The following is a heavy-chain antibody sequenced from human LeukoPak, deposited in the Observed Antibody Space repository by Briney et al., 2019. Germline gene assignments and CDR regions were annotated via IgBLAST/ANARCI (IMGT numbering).Heavy chain of an antibody. CDR3: TTGTIF. Sequence: GGSLRLSCAASGFTFSNAWMSWVRQAPGKELEWVGRIKNKTDGGTTDYAASVKGRITLSRDDLKNTLYLQMNRLKTEDIDVYSCTTGTIFWGQGRLVTVSS. D-gene: IGHD3-3*01. J-gene: IGHJ4*02. CDR1: GFTFSNAW. CDR2: IKNKTDGGTT. V-gene: IGHV3-15*01.